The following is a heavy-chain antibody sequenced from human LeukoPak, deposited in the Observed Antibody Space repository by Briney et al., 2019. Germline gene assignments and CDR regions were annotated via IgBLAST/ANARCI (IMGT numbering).Heavy chain of an antibody. Sequence: SETLSLTCTVSGGSVSSGSYYWSWIRQPPGKGLEWIGYVYYSGSTNYNPSLKSRVTISVDTSKNQFSLKLSSVTAADTAVYYCARGLGGSGSYFLTFDYWGQGTLVTVSS. CDR1: GGSVSSGSYY. CDR3: ARGLGGSGSYFLTFDY. D-gene: IGHD1-26*01. CDR2: VYYSGST. J-gene: IGHJ4*02. V-gene: IGHV4-61*01.